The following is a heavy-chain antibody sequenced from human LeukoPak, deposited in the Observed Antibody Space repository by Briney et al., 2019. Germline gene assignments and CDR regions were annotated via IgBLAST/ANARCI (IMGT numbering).Heavy chain of an antibody. D-gene: IGHD3-3*01. CDR2: ISGSGGST. V-gene: IGHV3-23*01. J-gene: IGHJ4*02. CDR1: GFTFSSYA. CDR3: AKGGRTTIFGVVITHFDY. Sequence: GGSLRLSCAASGFTFSSYAMSWVRQAPGKGLEWVSAISGSGGSTYYADSVKGRFTISRDNSKNTLYLQMNSLRAEDTAVYYCAKGGRTTIFGVVITHFDYWGQETLVTVSS.